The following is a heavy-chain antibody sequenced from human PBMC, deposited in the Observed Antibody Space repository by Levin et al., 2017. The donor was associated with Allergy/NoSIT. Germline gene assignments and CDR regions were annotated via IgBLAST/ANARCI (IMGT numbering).Heavy chain of an antibody. D-gene: IGHD1-26*01. CDR3: ASWDNRRLKPWAHFDL. Sequence: ASVKVSCKASGYTFTSYDINWVRQATGQGLEWMGWMNPNSGNTGYAQKFQGRVTMTRNTSISTAYMELSSLRSEDTAVYYCASWDNRRLKPWAHFDLWGRGTLVTVSS. CDR1: GYTFTSYD. CDR2: MNPNSGNT. V-gene: IGHV1-8*01. J-gene: IGHJ2*01.